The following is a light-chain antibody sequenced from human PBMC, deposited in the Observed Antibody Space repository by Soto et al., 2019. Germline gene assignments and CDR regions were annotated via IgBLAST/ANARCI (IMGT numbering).Light chain of an antibody. V-gene: IGLV1-40*01. CDR1: SSNIVAGYD. Sequence: QSLLTQPPSXSGAPAQRVTISCTGSSSNIVAGYDVHWYQQLPGTAPKLLISGNSNRPSGVPDRFSGSKSGTSASLAITGLQAEDEADYYCQSYDSRLSAYVFGIGTKVTV. CDR2: GNS. CDR3: QSYDSRLSAYV. J-gene: IGLJ1*01.